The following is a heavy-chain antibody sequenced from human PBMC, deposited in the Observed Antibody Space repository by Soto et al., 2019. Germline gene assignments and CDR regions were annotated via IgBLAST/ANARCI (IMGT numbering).Heavy chain of an antibody. J-gene: IGHJ6*03. D-gene: IGHD2-2*01. CDR1: GFTFSNAW. V-gene: IGHV3-15*01. CDR3: TTSRYCCRSTSCFVEDV. CDR2: IKSKTDGGTT. Sequence: CGSLRLSWAASGFTFSNAWMSWVRQAPRKGVGWVGRIKSKTDGGTTDYAAPVKGRFTISRDDSKNTLYLQMNSLKAADTAVYYCTTSRYCCRSTSCFVEDVWGKGTTVTV.